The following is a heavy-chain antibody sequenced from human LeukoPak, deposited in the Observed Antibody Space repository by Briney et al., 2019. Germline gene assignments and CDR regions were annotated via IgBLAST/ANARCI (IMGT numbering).Heavy chain of an antibody. CDR2: IIPILGIA. J-gene: IGHJ4*02. CDR3: ARVGSGRDY. Sequence: GASVKVSCKASGGTFSSYAISWVRQAPGQGLEWMGRIIPILGIANYAQKFQGRVTMTRDTSISTAYMELSRLRSDDTAVYYCARVGSGRDYWGQGTLVTVSS. D-gene: IGHD3-10*01. CDR1: GGTFSSYA. V-gene: IGHV1-69*04.